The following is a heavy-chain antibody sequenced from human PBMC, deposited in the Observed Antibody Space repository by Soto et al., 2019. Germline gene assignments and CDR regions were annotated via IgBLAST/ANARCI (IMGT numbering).Heavy chain of an antibody. CDR3: ARCELELHGMDV. J-gene: IGHJ6*02. CDR2: FYYSGLT. Sequence: SETLSLTCAVSGGSLNTYYWTWIRQPPGKGLEWIGYFYYSGLTNYNPSLKSRVTISLNTSKNQVVLTMTNMDPVDTATYYCARCELELHGMDVWGQGTTVTVSS. D-gene: IGHD1-7*01. CDR1: GGSLNTYY. V-gene: IGHV4-59*01.